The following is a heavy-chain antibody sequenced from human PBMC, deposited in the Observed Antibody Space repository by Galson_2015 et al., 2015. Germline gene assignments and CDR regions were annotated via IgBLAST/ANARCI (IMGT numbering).Heavy chain of an antibody. V-gene: IGHV3-74*01. D-gene: IGHD2-2*01. CDR2: INSDGSST. J-gene: IGHJ3*02. Sequence: SLRLSCAASGFTFSSYWMHWVRQAPGKGLVWVSRINSDGSSTSYADSVKGRFTISRDTAKNTLYLQMNSLRAEDTAVYYCARDRYCSSTSSYDGAFDIWGQGTMATVSS. CDR3: ARDRYCSSTSSYDGAFDI. CDR1: GFTFSSYW.